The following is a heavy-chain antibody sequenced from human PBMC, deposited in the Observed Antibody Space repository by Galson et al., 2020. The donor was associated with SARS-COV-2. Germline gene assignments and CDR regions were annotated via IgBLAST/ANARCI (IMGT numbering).Heavy chain of an antibody. V-gene: IGHV4-39*01. J-gene: IGHJ6*02. CDR3: ARHEIQLWAYGGMDG. CDR2: IYYSGST. Sequence: ASETLSLTCTVSGGSISSSSYYWGWIRQPPGKGLEWIGSIYYSGSTYYNPSLKSRVTISVDTSKNQFSLKLSSVTAADTAVYYCARHEIQLWAYGGMDGWGQGSTVTVSS. D-gene: IGHD5-18*01. CDR1: GGSISSSSYY.